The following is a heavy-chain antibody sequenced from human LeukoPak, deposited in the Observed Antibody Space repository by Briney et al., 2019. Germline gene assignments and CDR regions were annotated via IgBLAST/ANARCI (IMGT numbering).Heavy chain of an antibody. CDR3: ATSTRGGGYFDY. V-gene: IGHV4-59*01. J-gene: IGHJ4*02. CDR2: IYYSGST. CDR1: GGSISSYY. Sequence: NPSETLSLTCTVSGGSISSYYWSWIRQPPGKGLEWIGYIYYSGSTNYNPSLKSRVTISVDTSKNQFSLKLSSVTAADTAVYYCATSTRGGGYFDYWGQGTLVTVSS. D-gene: IGHD5/OR15-5a*01.